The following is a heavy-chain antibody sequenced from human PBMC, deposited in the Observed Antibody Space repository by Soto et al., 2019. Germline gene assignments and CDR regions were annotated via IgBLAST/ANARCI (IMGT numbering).Heavy chain of an antibody. CDR2: IGTAGDT. CDR1: GFTFSSYD. Sequence: GGSLRLSCAASGFTFSSYDMHWVRQATGKGLEWVSAIGTAGDTYYPGSVKGRFTISRENAKNSLYLQMNSLRAGDTAVYYCARGMREVGATQGNWFDPWGQGTLVTVSS. CDR3: ARGMREVGATQGNWFDP. D-gene: IGHD1-26*01. V-gene: IGHV3-13*01. J-gene: IGHJ5*02.